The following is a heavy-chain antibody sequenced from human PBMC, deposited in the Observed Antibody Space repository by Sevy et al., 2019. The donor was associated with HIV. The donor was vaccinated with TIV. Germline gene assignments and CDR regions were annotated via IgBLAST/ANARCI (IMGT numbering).Heavy chain of an antibody. Sequence: GGSLRLSCAASGFTFSSHYMSWVRQAPGKGLEWVANIKQDGSDKFYVKSVKGRFTISRDNAKNSLYLQLSSLRAEDTAMYFCAREALYYYDSERHYDDAFDMWGPGTMVTVSS. CDR3: AREALYYYDSERHYDDAFDM. V-gene: IGHV3-7*01. D-gene: IGHD3-22*01. J-gene: IGHJ3*02. CDR2: IKQDGSDK. CDR1: GFTFSSHY.